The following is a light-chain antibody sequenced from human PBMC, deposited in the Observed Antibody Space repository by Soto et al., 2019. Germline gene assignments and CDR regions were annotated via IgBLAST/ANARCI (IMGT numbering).Light chain of an antibody. Sequence: DIPMTQSPSSLSASVGERVTITCRASQGIRKYLAWYQQKPGKVPKLLIYAASTLQSGVPSRFSGSGSGTDVTLTISSLQPEDVATYYCQKCDSAPWTFGQGTKVEIK. J-gene: IGKJ1*01. CDR1: QGIRKY. CDR3: QKCDSAPWT. CDR2: AAS. V-gene: IGKV1-27*01.